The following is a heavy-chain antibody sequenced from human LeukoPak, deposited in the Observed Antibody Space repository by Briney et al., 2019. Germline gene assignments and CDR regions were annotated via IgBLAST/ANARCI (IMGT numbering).Heavy chain of an antibody. CDR1: GFTFSSAW. CDR3: VRDRVGPDY. D-gene: IGHD1-26*01. Sequence: GGSLRLSCAASGFTFSSAWMHWVRQAPGTGLVWVSRITDDATTTYADSVKGRLTISRDNAKNILYLQMNSLRAEDTAVYYCVRDRVGPDYWGQGTLVTVSS. CDR2: ITDDATT. J-gene: IGHJ4*02. V-gene: IGHV3-74*03.